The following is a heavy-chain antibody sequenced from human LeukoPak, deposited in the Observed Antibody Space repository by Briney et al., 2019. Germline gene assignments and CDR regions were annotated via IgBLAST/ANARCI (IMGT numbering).Heavy chain of an antibody. J-gene: IGHJ6*02. CDR2: ISSKACGGTT. V-gene: IGHV3-49*04. D-gene: IGHD3-22*01. CDR1: GFTFGDYA. Sequence: GGSLRLSCTASGFTFGDYAMSWVRQAPGKGLEWVGFISSKACGGTTEYAASVKGRFTIPRDDSRSIAYLQMNSLKTEDTAVYYCTSCYFYDSSGYWSSRIYDYYYGMDVWGQGTTVTVSS. CDR3: TSCYFYDSSGYWSSRIYDYYYGMDV.